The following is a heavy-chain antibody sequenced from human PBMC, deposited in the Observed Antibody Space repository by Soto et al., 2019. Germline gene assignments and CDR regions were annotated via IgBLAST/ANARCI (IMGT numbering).Heavy chain of an antibody. V-gene: IGHV4-34*01. CDR1: GGSFSGYY. D-gene: IGHD3-10*01. CDR2: INHSGST. CDR3: ARESYFGSGATVVAY. J-gene: IGHJ4*02. Sequence: PSETLSLTCAVYGGSFSGYYWSWIRQPPGKGLEWIGEINHSGSTNYNPSLKSRVTISVDTSKNQFSLKVHSVTAADAAVYYCARESYFGSGATVVAYWGEGTLVTVSS.